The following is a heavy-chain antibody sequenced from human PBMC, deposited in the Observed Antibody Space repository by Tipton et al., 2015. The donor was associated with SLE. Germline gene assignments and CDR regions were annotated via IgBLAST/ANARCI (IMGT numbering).Heavy chain of an antibody. CDR3: AWDPPDLSSGWGSSYTFDV. J-gene: IGHJ3*01. V-gene: IGHV4-59*08. CDR1: GGSMSTNY. CDR2: ITYRGST. Sequence: PGLVKHSETLSLSCTVTGGSMSTNYWSWIRQPPGKGREWIGYITYRGSTNYNPSLKSRVTISVDTSKNQFTLKLSSVTAADTAVYFCAWDPPDLSSGWGSSYTFDVWGHGTMVTVSS. D-gene: IGHD6-19*01.